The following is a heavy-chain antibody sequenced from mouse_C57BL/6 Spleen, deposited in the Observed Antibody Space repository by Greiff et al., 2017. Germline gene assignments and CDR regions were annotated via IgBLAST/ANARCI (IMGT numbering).Heavy chain of an antibody. CDR2: IHPNSGST. CDR1: GYTFTSYW. CDR3: ARHYYDYDPFAY. D-gene: IGHD2-4*01. V-gene: IGHV1-64*01. J-gene: IGHJ3*01. Sequence: QVQLQQPGAELVKPGASVKLSCKASGYTFTSYWMHWVKQRPGQGLEWIGMIHPNSGSTNYNEKFKSKATLTVDKSSSTAYMQLSSLTSEDSAVYYCARHYYDYDPFAYWGQGTLVTVSA.